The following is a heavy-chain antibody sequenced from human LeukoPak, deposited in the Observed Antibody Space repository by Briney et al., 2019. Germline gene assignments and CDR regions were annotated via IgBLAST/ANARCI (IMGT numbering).Heavy chain of an antibody. CDR2: ITSSTSYI. CDR1: GFIFSGYS. Sequence: NSGGSLRLSCAASGFIFSGYSMNWVRQAPGKGLEWVSSITSSTSYIYYADAVKGRFTISRDNAKNSLDLQMNSLRAEDTAVYYCARALPTSWYYFDYWGQGTPVTVSS. V-gene: IGHV3-21*01. J-gene: IGHJ4*02. D-gene: IGHD2-2*01. CDR3: ARALPTSWYYFDY.